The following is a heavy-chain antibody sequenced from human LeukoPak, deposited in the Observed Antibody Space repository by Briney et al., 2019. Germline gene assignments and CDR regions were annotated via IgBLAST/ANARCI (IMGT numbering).Heavy chain of an antibody. Sequence: ASVKVSCKASGGTFISYAISWVRQAPGQGLEWMGRIIPIFGIANYAQKFQGRVTITADKSTSTAYMELSSLRSEDTAVYYCATARITFGGVIVMPFDYWGQGTLVTVSS. J-gene: IGHJ4*02. D-gene: IGHD3-16*02. CDR1: GGTFISYA. CDR2: IIPIFGIA. V-gene: IGHV1-69*04. CDR3: ATARITFGGVIVMPFDY.